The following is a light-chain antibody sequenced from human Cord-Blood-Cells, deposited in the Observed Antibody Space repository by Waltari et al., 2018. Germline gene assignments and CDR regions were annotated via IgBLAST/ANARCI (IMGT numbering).Light chain of an antibody. CDR1: SSGVGGDNY. CDR3: SSYTSSSTYV. J-gene: IGLJ1*01. Sequence: QSALTQPASVSGSPGQSITISCTGTSSGVGGDNYVTWYQQHPGKAPKIMIYDVSNRPSGVSNRFSGSKSGNTASLTISGLQAEDEADYYCSSYTSSSTYVFGTGTKVTVL. V-gene: IGLV2-14*01. CDR2: DVS.